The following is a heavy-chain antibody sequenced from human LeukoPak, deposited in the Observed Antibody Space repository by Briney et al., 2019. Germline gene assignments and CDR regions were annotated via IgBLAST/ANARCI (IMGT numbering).Heavy chain of an antibody. J-gene: IGHJ4*02. CDR3: ARDRIDIWTGSEYYFDY. CDR2: IYHSGST. CDR1: GGSISSSNW. D-gene: IGHD3-9*01. Sequence: SETLSLTCAVSGGSISSSNWWSWLRQPPGKGLECIGEIYHSGSTNYTPSLKSRVTISVDKSKNPFSLKLSSVTAADTAVYYCARDRIDIWTGSEYYFDYWGQGTLVTVSS. V-gene: IGHV4-4*02.